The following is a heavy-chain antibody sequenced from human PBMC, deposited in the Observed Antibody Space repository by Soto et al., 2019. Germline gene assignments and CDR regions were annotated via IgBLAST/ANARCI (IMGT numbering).Heavy chain of an antibody. CDR1: GYSFTSYW. J-gene: IGHJ6*02. V-gene: IGHV5-51*01. CDR2: IYPADSDT. D-gene: IGHD6-13*01. CDR3: ARLLLQPLAAAGTFYYYYGMDV. Sequence: GESLKISCKGSGYSFTSYWIGWVRQLPGKGLEWMGIIYPADSDTRYSPSFQGQVTISADKSISTAYLQWSSLEASDTAMYYCARLLLQPLAAAGTFYYYYGMDVWGQRTTVTVSS.